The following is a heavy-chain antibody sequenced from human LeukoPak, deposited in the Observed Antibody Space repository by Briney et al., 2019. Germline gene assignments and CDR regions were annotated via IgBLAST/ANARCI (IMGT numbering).Heavy chain of an antibody. Sequence: SETLSLTCTVSGGSISSSSYYWGWIRQPPGKGLEWIGSIYYSGSTYYNPSLKSRVTISVDTSKNQFSLKLSSVTAADTAVYYCARDHYSSGWYDGLGSYRNFDYWGQGTLVTVSS. V-gene: IGHV4-39*02. CDR1: GGSISSSSYY. CDR2: IYYSGST. CDR3: ARDHYSSGWYDGLGSYRNFDY. J-gene: IGHJ4*02. D-gene: IGHD6-19*01.